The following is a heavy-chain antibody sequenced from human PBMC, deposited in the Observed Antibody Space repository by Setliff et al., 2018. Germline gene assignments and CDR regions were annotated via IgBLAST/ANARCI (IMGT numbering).Heavy chain of an antibody. CDR3: AKLRTPGTGYYYYAMDV. D-gene: IGHD3-10*01. J-gene: IGHJ6*02. CDR1: GFTFSSYG. Sequence: GSLRLSCAASGFTFSSYGMHWVRQAPGKGLEYVSAISSNGGSTYYANSVKGRFTISRDNSKNTLYLQMGSLRAEDTAVYYCAKLRTPGTGYYYYAMDVWGQGTTVTVS. CDR2: ISSNGGST. V-gene: IGHV3-64*01.